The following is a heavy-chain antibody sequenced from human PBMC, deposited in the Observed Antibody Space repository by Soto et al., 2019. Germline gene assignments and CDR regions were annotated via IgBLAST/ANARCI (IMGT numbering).Heavy chain of an antibody. CDR2: ILHSGST. J-gene: IGHJ4*02. CDR1: GDSMSNNYW. CDR3: ARGDFWSGSDY. Sequence: SETLSLTCDVSGDSMSNNYWWTWVRQFPGEGLQWIGEILHSGSTNYNPPLKNRVKISIDTSNNRFSLMLYSMTAADTAVYFCARGDFWSGSDYWGQGIQVTVSS. V-gene: IGHV4-4*02. D-gene: IGHD3-3*01.